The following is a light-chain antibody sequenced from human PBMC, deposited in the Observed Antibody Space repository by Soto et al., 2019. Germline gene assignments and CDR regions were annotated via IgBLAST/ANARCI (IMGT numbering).Light chain of an antibody. CDR2: AAS. V-gene: IGKV1-27*01. J-gene: IGKJ3*01. CDR1: QDIRNF. Sequence: DIQMTQSPTSLSASVGDRVTITCRASQDIRNFVAWYQQKPGKAPKLLIYAASTLQSGVPSRFSGSGSGTDFTVTINSLQPADVATYSGQKYSSVPVFGPGTKVEIK. CDR3: QKYSSVPV.